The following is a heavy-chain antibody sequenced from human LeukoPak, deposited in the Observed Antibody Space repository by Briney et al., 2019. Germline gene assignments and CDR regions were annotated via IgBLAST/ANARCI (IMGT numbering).Heavy chain of an antibody. CDR2: FDPEDGET. D-gene: IGHD4-11*01. CDR3: ATVNSSSTVTTLDYYYYYMDV. J-gene: IGHJ6*03. V-gene: IGHV1-24*01. Sequence: ASVKVSCKVSGYTLTELSMHWVRQAPGKGLERMGGFDPEDGETIYAQKFQGRVTMTEDTSTDTAYMELSSLRSEDTAVYYCATVNSSSTVTTLDYYYYYMDVWGKGTTVTVSS. CDR1: GYTLTELS.